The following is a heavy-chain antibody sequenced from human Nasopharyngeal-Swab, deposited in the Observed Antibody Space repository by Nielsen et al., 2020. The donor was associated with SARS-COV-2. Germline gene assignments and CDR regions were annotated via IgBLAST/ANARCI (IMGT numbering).Heavy chain of an antibody. CDR2: IKQDGSEK. Sequence: GESLKISCAASGFTFSSYSMNWVRQAPGKGLEWVANIKQDGSEKYYVDSVKGRFTISRDNAKNSLYLQMNSLRAEDTAVYYCARDLAFLALDIVVVPVRLGYGMDVWGQGTTVTVSS. CDR1: GFTFSSYS. D-gene: IGHD2-2*01. J-gene: IGHJ6*02. V-gene: IGHV3-7*03. CDR3: ARDLAFLALDIVVVPVRLGYGMDV.